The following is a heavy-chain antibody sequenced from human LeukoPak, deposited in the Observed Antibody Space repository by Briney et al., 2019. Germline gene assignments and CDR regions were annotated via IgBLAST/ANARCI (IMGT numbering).Heavy chain of an antibody. V-gene: IGHV3-53*01. CDR2: IFNAANT. CDR1: AFTVSTNH. J-gene: IGHJ6*04. D-gene: IGHD2-21*02. CDR3: ARDREVVTAKAQMAV. Sequence: PGGSLRLSCAVSAFTVSTNHMSWVRQAPGKGLEWVSVIFNAANTYYTDSVKGRFTISRDNSKNTVFLQMNSLRAEDTAVYYCARDREVVTAKAQMAVWRKGTTVTVSS.